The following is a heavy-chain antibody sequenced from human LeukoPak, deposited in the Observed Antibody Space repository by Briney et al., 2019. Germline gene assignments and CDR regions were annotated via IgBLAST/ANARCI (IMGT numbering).Heavy chain of an antibody. J-gene: IGHJ4*02. CDR2: ISGSGGST. D-gene: IGHD1-26*01. V-gene: IGHV3-23*01. CDR1: GFTFSSYG. Sequence: GGSLRLSCAASGFTFSSYGMSWVRQAPGKGLEWVSAISGSGGSTYYADSVKGRFTISRDNSKNTLYLQMNSLRAEDTAVYYCAKDTSRVGATCFDYWGQGTLVTVSS. CDR3: AKDTSRVGATCFDY.